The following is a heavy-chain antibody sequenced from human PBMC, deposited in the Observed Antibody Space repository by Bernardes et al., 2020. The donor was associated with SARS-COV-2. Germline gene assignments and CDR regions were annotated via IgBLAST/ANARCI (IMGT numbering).Heavy chain of an antibody. CDR2: IKSKTDGGTT. CDR1: GFTFSNAW. D-gene: IGHD5-18*01. V-gene: IGHV3-15*01. Sequence: GGSLRLSCAASGFTFSNAWMSWVRQAPGKGLERVGRIKSKTDGGTTDYAAPVKGRFTISRDDSKNTLYLQMNSLKTEDTAVYYCTTGRGGGYSYGAFDIWGQGTMVTVSS. J-gene: IGHJ3*02. CDR3: TTGRGGGYSYGAFDI.